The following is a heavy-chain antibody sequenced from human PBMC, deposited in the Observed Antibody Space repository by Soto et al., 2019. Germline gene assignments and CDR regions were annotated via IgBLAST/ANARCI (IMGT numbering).Heavy chain of an antibody. CDR2: IIPIFGTA. D-gene: IGHD3-10*01. CDR3: ARVLIHRYYYGSGPDY. Sequence: ASVKVSCKASGGTFSSYAISWVRQAPGQGLEWMGGIIPIFGTANYAQKFQGRVTITADESTSTAYMELSSLRSEDTAVYYCARVLIHRYYYGSGPDYWGQGTLVTVSS. V-gene: IGHV1-69*13. CDR1: GGTFSSYA. J-gene: IGHJ4*02.